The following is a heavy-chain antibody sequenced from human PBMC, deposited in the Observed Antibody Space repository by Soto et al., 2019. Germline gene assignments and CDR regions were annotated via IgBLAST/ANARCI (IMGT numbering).Heavy chain of an antibody. CDR1: GGSISSSSYY. V-gene: IGHV4-39*01. Sequence: QLQLQESGPGLVKPSETLSLTCTVSGGSISSSSYYWGWIRQPPGKGLEWIGRIYYSGSTYYNPSLKSRVTISVDTYKNQCSLKLSSVTAADTAVYYCARRSNRVQFDPWGQGTLVTVSS. J-gene: IGHJ5*02. CDR3: ARRSNRVQFDP. CDR2: IYYSGST.